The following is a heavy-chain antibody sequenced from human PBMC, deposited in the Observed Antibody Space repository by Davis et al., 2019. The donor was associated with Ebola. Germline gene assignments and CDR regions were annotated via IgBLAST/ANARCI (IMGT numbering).Heavy chain of an antibody. Sequence: AASVKVSCKASGYTFTGYYMHWVRQAPGQGLEWMGWINPNSGGTNYAQKFQGWVTMTRDTSISTVYMELSRLRSEDTAVYYCASGVGATDGYWGQGTLVTVSS. D-gene: IGHD1-26*01. J-gene: IGHJ4*02. CDR2: INPNSGGT. V-gene: IGHV1-2*04. CDR1: GYTFTGYY. CDR3: ASGVGATDGY.